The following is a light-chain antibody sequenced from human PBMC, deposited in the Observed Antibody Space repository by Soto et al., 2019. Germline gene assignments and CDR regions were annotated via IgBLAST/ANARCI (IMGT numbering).Light chain of an antibody. CDR3: QQRSDWPLL. Sequence: EIVLTQSPATLSLSPGERATLSCRASQSVSSHLTWYQHIPGQAPRLHIYDASTRANGIPTRFSGSGSGTDLTPTISSLEPEDFAVDFCQQRSDWPLLFGGGTRVEIK. J-gene: IGKJ4*01. V-gene: IGKV3-11*01. CDR2: DAS. CDR1: QSVSSH.